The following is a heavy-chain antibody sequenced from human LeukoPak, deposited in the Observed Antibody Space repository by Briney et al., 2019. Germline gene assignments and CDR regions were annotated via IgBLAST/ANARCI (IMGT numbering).Heavy chain of an antibody. CDR1: GFTFSNYG. Sequence: GGSLRLSCAASGFTFSNYGRSWVRQAPGKGLEWVSVLSDSGGSTYYADSVKGRFTISRDNSKNTLYLQMNSLRAEDTAVYYCAKEYQRGFFDYWGQGTLVTVSS. J-gene: IGHJ4*02. CDR2: LSDSGGST. D-gene: IGHD2-2*01. CDR3: AKEYQRGFFDY. V-gene: IGHV3-23*01.